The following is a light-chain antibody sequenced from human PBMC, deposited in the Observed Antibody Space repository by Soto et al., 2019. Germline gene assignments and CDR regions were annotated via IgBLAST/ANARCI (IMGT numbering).Light chain of an antibody. V-gene: IGKV3-11*01. Sequence: EIVLTQSPGTLSLSPGERATLSCRASQSVSKYLVWYQQKPGQAPRLLIYDASNRATGIPARFSGSGSGTDFTLTISSLEPEDFAVYYCQQRGNRPPWTFGQGTKVDI. CDR3: QQRGNRPPWT. J-gene: IGKJ1*01. CDR1: QSVSKY. CDR2: DAS.